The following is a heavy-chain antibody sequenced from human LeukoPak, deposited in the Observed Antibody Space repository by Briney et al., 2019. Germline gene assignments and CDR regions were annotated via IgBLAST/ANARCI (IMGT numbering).Heavy chain of an antibody. CDR2: IKQDGREK. V-gene: IGHV3-7*01. CDR1: GFTFSSYS. D-gene: IGHD2-15*01. J-gene: IGHJ4*02. CDR3: AREEDNCSGGSCFYDY. Sequence: PGGCLRLSCAASGFTFSSYSMNWVREAAGKGLERVAHIKQDGREKYYVDSVKGRFTISRDNAKNSLYLQMNSLRAEDTAVYYCAREEDNCSGGSCFYDYWGQGTLVTVSS.